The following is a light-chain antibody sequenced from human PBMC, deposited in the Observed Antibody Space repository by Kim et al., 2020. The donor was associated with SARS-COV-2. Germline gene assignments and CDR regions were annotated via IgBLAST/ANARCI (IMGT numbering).Light chain of an antibody. CDR3: SSYTTSGGYV. Sequence: GQALTISCTGTSSDVGGHNSVAWYQQHPGKAPKLMIFDVSNWPSGASNRFSGSKSGNTASLTISGLQAEDEADYYCSSYTTSGGYVFGTGTKVTVL. J-gene: IGLJ1*01. V-gene: IGLV2-14*03. CDR2: DVS. CDR1: SSDVGGHNS.